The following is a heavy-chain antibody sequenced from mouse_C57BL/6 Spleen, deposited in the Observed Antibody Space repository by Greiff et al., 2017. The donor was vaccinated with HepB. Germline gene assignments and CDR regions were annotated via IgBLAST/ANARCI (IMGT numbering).Heavy chain of an antibody. V-gene: IGHV1-26*01. D-gene: IGHD2-5*01. Sequence: VQLQQSGPELVKPGASVKISCKASGYTFTDYYMNWVKQSHGKSLEWIGEINPNNGGTSYNQKFKGKATLTVDKSSSTAYMELRSLTSEDSAVSYCARSYSNYGGYFDYWGQGTTLTVSS. CDR2: INPNNGGT. J-gene: IGHJ2*01. CDR3: ARSYSNYGGYFDY. CDR1: GYTFTDYY.